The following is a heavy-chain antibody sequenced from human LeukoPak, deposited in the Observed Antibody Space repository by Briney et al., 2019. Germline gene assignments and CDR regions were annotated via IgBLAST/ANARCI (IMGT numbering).Heavy chain of an antibody. J-gene: IGHJ4*02. CDR1: GYTFTSYY. V-gene: IGHV1-46*01. CDR2: INPSGGST. CDR3: ARSYYYYDSSGYFDY. D-gene: IGHD3-22*01. Sequence: ASVKVSCKASGYTFTSYYMHWVRQAPGQGLEWMGIINPSGGSTSYAQKFQGRVTMTRDTSTSTVYMELSGLRSEDTAVYYCARSYYYYDSSGYFDYWGQGTLVTVSS.